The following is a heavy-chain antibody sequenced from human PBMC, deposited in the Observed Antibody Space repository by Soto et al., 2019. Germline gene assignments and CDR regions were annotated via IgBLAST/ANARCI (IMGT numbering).Heavy chain of an antibody. D-gene: IGHD2-15*01. J-gene: IGHJ4*02. CDR1: GFTFSDHY. CDR3: ATSASRPNNRWSGVDF. CDR2: IRNRIYSFTT. V-gene: IGHV3-72*01. Sequence: EVQLVESGGGLVQPGGSLRVSCAASGFTFSDHYMEWVRQAPGKGLEWVGRIRNRIYSFTTEYAASVKDRFTISRDNSRNSLSLQINSLKTEDTAVYYCATSASRPNNRWSGVDFWGQGTLVSVSS.